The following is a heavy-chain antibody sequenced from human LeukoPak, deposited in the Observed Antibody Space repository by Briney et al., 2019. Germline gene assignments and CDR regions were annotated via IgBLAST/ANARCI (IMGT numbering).Heavy chain of an antibody. CDR3: ARDEGSGWYDH. CDR2: IYHSGST. Sequence: SETLSLTCTVSGYSISSGYYWGWIRQPPGKGLEWIGSIYHSGSTYYNPSLKSRVTISVDTSKNQFSLKLSSVTAADTAVYYCARDEGSGWYDHWGQGTLVTVSS. J-gene: IGHJ5*02. V-gene: IGHV4-38-2*02. D-gene: IGHD6-19*01. CDR1: GYSISSGYY.